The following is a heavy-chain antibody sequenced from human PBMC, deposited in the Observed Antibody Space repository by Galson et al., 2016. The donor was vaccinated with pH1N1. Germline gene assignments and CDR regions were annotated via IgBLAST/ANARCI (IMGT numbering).Heavy chain of an antibody. J-gene: IGHJ4*02. V-gene: IGHV3-23*01. CDR3: AKQMSTYVVAYYLDS. CDR1: GFTFRGYA. CDR2: ISATGLST. Sequence: SLRLSCAVSGFTFRGYAMNWVRQAPGKGPEWVSVISATGLSTYYADSVKGRFTISRDGSKNTIYLQMNSLRADDTAVYWCAKQMSTYVVAYYLDSWGQGTRITVSS. D-gene: IGHD2-21*01.